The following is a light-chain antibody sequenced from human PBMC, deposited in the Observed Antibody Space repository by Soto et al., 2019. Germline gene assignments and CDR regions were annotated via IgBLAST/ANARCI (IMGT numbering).Light chain of an antibody. CDR2: KAS. CDR3: QSYGNSPIA. CDR1: QSISSW. V-gene: IGKV1-5*03. Sequence: DIQMTQSPSTLSASVGDRVTITCRASQSISSWLAWYQQKPGKAPKLLIYKASSLESGVPSRFSGSGSGTEFTLTISSLQPDDFAVYYFQSYGNSPIAFGQGTRLEIK. J-gene: IGKJ5*01.